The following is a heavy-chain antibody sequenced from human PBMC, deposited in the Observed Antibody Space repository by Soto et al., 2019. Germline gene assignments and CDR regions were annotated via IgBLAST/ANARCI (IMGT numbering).Heavy chain of an antibody. CDR1: GGSISSSSYY. D-gene: IGHD6-13*01. V-gene: IGHV4-39*01. CDR2: IYYSGST. Sequence: QLQLQESGPGLVKPSETLSLTCTVSGGSISSSSYYWGWIRQPPGKGLEWIGSIYYSGSTYYNPSHNSPVAISVDTSKNQFSMNLSSVTAADTAVYSCARPSINSSSSSWPGYDAFDIWGQGTIVTVSS. CDR3: ARPSINSSSSSWPGYDAFDI. J-gene: IGHJ3*02.